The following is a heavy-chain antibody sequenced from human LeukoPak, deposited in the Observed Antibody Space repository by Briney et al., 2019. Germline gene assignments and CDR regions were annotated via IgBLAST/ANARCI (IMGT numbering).Heavy chain of an antibody. CDR3: AGVIGVVVPAAISPPINYYYGMDV. V-gene: IGHV4-59*01. CDR2: IYYSGST. J-gene: IGHJ6*02. Sequence: SETLSLTCTVSGGSISSYYWSWIRQPPGKGLEWIGYIYYSGSTNYNPSLKSRVTISVDTSKNQFSPKLSSVTAADTAVYYCAGVIGVVVPAAISPPINYYYGMDVWGQGTTVTVSS. D-gene: IGHD2-2*01. CDR1: GGSISSYY.